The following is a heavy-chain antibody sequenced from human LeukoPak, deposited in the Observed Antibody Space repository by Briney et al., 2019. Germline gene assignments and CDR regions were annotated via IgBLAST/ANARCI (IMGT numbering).Heavy chain of an antibody. Sequence: GGSLRLSCAASGFTFSSYAMHWVRQAPGKGLEWVAFIPYDGSNKYYADSVKGRFTISRDNARNSLYLQMNSLRAEDTAVYYCARDREKQQLPQFFYYYYMDVWGKGTTVTVSS. CDR3: ARDREKQQLPQFFYYYYMDV. J-gene: IGHJ6*03. V-gene: IGHV3-30*04. D-gene: IGHD6-13*01. CDR1: GFTFSSYA. CDR2: IPYDGSNK.